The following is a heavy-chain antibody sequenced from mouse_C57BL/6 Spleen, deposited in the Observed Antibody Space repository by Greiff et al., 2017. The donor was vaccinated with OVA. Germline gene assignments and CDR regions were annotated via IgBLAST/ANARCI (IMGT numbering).Heavy chain of an antibody. CDR2: IWSGGST. CDR1: GFSLTSYG. CDR3: ARNWGIYYGNLFAY. Sequence: QVQLQQSGPGLVQPSQSLSITCTVSGFSLTSYGVHWVRQSPGKGLEWLGVIWSGGSTDYNAAFISRLSISKDNSKSQVFFKMNSLQADDTAIYYCARNWGIYYGNLFAYWGQGTLVTVSA. D-gene: IGHD2-1*01. J-gene: IGHJ3*01. V-gene: IGHV2-2*01.